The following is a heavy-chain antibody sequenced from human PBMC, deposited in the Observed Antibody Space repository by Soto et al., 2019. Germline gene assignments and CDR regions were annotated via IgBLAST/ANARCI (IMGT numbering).Heavy chain of an antibody. V-gene: IGHV3-23*01. Sequence: PGGSLRLSCAASGFTFSSYAMGWVRQAPGKGLEWVSDIIDSGASTYYADSVKGRFTISRDNSKSTLYLQMSSLRAEDTALYYCAKGRSYYYYYGVDVWGQGTTVTVSS. CDR3: AKGRSYYYYYGVDV. CDR2: IIDSGAST. CDR1: GFTFSSYA. J-gene: IGHJ6*02.